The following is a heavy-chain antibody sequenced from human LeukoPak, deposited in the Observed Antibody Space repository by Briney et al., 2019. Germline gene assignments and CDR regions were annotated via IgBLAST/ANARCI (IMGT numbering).Heavy chain of an antibody. CDR3: ARHYASGYAHY. CDR1: GHTFTGYY. Sequence: ASVKVSCKASGHTFTGYYMHWVRQAPGQGLEWMGWINPNSGGTNYAQKFQGRVTMTRDTSISTGYMELSRLRSDETAVYYCARHYASGYAHYWGQGTLVTVSS. CDR2: INPNSGGT. J-gene: IGHJ4*02. D-gene: IGHD5-12*01. V-gene: IGHV1-2*02.